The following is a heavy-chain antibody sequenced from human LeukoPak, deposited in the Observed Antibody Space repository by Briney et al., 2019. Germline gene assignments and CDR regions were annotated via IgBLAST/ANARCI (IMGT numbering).Heavy chain of an antibody. CDR2: INPNSGGT. D-gene: IGHD6-19*01. CDR3: ARDLYLAVVGRASGDH. Sequence: SVTLSCTASGYTFTGYYMHWVRHAPGQGLERMGWINPNSGGTNYAQKFPVRVTMTMDTDMSTDYMELRRLRSDDTAVYYCARDLYLAVVGRASGDHWGQGTLVTVSS. V-gene: IGHV1-2*02. CDR1: GYTFTGYY. J-gene: IGHJ4*02.